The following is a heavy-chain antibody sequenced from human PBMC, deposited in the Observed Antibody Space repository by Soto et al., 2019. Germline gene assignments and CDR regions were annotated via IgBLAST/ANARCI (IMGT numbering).Heavy chain of an antibody. CDR2: MNPNTGNT. CDR1: GYTFTNYN. J-gene: IGHJ6*03. Sequence: QEQLVQSGAEVKKPGAPVKVSCKASGYTFTNYNIIWVRQATGQGLEWMGWMNPNTGNTGYAEKFQGRVTMTRNSSINTAYMELSGLRSDDTAVYYCAREAASDPSFYYHYMDVWGQGTTVTVSS. CDR3: AREAASDPSFYYHYMDV. D-gene: IGHD6-25*01. V-gene: IGHV1-8*01.